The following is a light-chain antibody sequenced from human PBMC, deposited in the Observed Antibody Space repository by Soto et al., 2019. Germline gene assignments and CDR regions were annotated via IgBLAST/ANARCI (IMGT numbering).Light chain of an antibody. J-gene: IGKJ1*01. CDR1: QSLLHXXXXXX. V-gene: IGKV2-28*01. CDR3: MQAIQAPRT. CDR2: LGS. Sequence: DIVLTQSPLSLPVTPGEPASISCRSSQSLLHXXXXXXLDWYLQKPGQSPQLLIYLGSIRASGVPDRFSGSGSGTDFTLKITRVEAEDVGVYYCMQAIQAPRTFGLGTKVEIK.